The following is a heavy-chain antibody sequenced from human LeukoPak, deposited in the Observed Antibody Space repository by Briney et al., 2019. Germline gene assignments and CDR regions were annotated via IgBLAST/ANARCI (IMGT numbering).Heavy chain of an antibody. D-gene: IGHD5-12*01. CDR3: ASARGYSGYS. CDR1: GFTFRNYA. CDR2: ISSSSSYI. V-gene: IGHV3-21*01. Sequence: PGGSLRLSCAASGFTFRNYAMHWVRQAPGKGLEWVSSISSSSSYIYYADSVKGRFTISRDNAKNSLYLQMNSLRAEDTAVYYCASARGYSGYSWGQGTLVTVSS. J-gene: IGHJ4*02.